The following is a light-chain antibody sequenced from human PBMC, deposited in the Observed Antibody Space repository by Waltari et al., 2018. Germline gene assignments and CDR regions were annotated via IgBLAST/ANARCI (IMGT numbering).Light chain of an antibody. CDR3: SSYAGSSKGV. Sequence: QSALTQPASVSGSPGQSITISCTGTSSDVGNYKRVSWYQQHPGKAPKLMIYAVSQRPSGGSDRFSGTKSGDMASRTISGLQPEDEAEYFCSSYAGSSKGVFGGGTKVTVL. CDR1: SSDVGNYKR. V-gene: IGLV2-23*02. CDR2: AVS. J-gene: IGLJ2*01.